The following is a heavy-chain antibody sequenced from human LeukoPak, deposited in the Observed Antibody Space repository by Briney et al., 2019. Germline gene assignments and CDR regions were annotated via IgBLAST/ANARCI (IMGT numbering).Heavy chain of an antibody. CDR2: INPTNEKT. CDR3: ARDHRTESDGYYFVNELWYFDL. Sequence: ASVKVSCKTSDYTFTNYAFSWVRQAPGQRLEWMGWINPTNEKTKYSEKFQGRVTISRDTGASTVYMELSSLRSEDTAVYYCARDHRTESDGYYFVNELWYFDLWGRGTLVTVSS. D-gene: IGHD3-22*01. J-gene: IGHJ2*01. V-gene: IGHV1-3*01. CDR1: DYTFTNYA.